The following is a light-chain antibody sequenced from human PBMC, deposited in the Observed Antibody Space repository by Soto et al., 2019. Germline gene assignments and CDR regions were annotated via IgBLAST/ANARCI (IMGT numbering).Light chain of an antibody. Sequence: EIVLTQSPATLSLYPGERATLSCRASQSVSRYLGWYQHKPGQAPRLLIYEASNRATGIPARFSGSGSGTDFSLTISSLEPEDFAVYYCQQRRHWPITFGLGTRLEIK. CDR1: QSVSRY. V-gene: IGKV3-11*01. CDR3: QQRRHWPIT. CDR2: EAS. J-gene: IGKJ5*01.